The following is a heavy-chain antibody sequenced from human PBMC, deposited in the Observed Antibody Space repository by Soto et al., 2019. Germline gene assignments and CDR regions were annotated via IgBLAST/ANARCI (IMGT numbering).Heavy chain of an antibody. V-gene: IGHV1-69*13. CDR3: ARDLGMYDSSGYYTPVAHY. CDR1: GGTFSSYA. CDR2: IIPIFGTA. Sequence: SVKVSCKASGGTFSSYAISWVRQAPGQGLEWMGGIIPIFGTANYAQKFQGRVTITADESTSTAYMELSRLRSEDTAVYYCARDLGMYDSSGYYTPVAHYWGQGTLVTVSS. D-gene: IGHD3-22*01. J-gene: IGHJ4*02.